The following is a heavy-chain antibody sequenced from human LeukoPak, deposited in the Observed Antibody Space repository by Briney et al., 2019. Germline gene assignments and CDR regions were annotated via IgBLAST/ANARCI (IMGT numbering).Heavy chain of an antibody. CDR2: INWNGGST. Sequence: GGSLTLSCAASGFTFDDYGMRWVRQAPGKGLEWVSGINWNGGSTGYADSVKGRFTISRDNAKSSLYLQMNSLRAEDTALYYCARVTWAYYYDSSGYSNAFDIWGQGTMVTVSS. V-gene: IGHV3-20*04. CDR1: GFTFDDYG. J-gene: IGHJ3*02. D-gene: IGHD3-22*01. CDR3: ARVTWAYYYDSSGYSNAFDI.